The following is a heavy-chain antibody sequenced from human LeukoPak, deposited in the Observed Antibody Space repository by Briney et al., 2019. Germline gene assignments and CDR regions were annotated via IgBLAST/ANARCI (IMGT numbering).Heavy chain of an antibody. CDR3: ARDSSTVTTRHFDY. V-gene: IGHV4-59*01. Sequence: PSETLSLTCTVSGGSINNYYWTWIRQPPGKGLECIGYVYYTGSTCYNPSLKSRVTISVDTSKNQFSLKLNSVTAADTAVYYCARDSSTVTTRHFDYWGQGTLVTVSS. D-gene: IGHD4-17*01. CDR1: GGSINNYY. CDR2: VYYTGST. J-gene: IGHJ4*02.